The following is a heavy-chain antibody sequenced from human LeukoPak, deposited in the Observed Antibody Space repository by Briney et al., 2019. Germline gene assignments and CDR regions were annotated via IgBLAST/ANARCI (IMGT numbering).Heavy chain of an antibody. Sequence: GGSLRLSCAASRFSFSSYGMHWVRRAPGKGLEWVSAISGSGGSTYYADSVKGRFTISRDNSKNTLYLQMNSLRAEDTAVYYCAKAPHGGYFDYWGQGTLVTVSS. CDR2: ISGSGGST. V-gene: IGHV3-23*01. CDR3: AKAPHGGYFDY. J-gene: IGHJ4*02. D-gene: IGHD3-16*01. CDR1: RFSFSSYG.